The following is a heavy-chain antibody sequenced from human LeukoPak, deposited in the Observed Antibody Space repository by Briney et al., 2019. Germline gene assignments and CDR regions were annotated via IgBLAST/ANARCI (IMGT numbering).Heavy chain of an antibody. D-gene: IGHD2-15*01. Sequence: GGSLRLSCALSVFTFSAYCMTWVPHAPEKGLEWVANINEGSNLKMYVDYVKGRFTISRDNDKNSLYLQMNSLRAEDTAVYYCARESLVVNNAFDIWGQGTMVTVSS. J-gene: IGHJ3*02. CDR1: VFTFSAYC. CDR2: INEGSNLK. CDR3: ARESLVVNNAFDI. V-gene: IGHV3-7*01.